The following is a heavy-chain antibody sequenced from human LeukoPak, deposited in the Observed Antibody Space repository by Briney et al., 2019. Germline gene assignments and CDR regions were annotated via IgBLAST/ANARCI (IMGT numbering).Heavy chain of an antibody. D-gene: IGHD6-13*01. CDR2: IYTSGST. Sequence: SETLSLTCTVSGGSISSYYWSWIRQPPGKGLEWIGRIYTSGSTNYNPSLKSRVTMSVDTSKNQFSLKLSSVTAADTAVYYCARKAAAGNWFDPWGQGTLVTVSS. CDR3: ARKAAAGNWFDP. CDR1: GGSISSYY. J-gene: IGHJ5*02. V-gene: IGHV4-4*07.